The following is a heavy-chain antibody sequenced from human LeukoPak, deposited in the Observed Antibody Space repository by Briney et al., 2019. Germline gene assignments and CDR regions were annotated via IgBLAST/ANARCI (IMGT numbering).Heavy chain of an antibody. J-gene: IGHJ4*02. CDR3: TRESGAFSPFGF. CDR1: GGSIITTNW. V-gene: IGHV4-4*02. CDR2: VHLNGAT. Sequence: SETLSLTCGVSGGSIITTNWWSWVRQPPGKGLEWIGEVHLNGATNYNPSLERRVSMSIDKSKNQLSLKLSSVTAADTATYYCTRESGAFSPFGFWGQGTLVTVSS. D-gene: IGHD1-26*01.